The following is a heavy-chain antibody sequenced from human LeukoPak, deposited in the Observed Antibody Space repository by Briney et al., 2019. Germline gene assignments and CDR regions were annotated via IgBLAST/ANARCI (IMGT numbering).Heavy chain of an antibody. Sequence: AETLSLTCTVSGDSISLYYWGWIRQPPGKGLEWIGYIFYSGDNTYNPSLKSRVTMSVDTSKNHFSLKLSSVTAADTAVYYCARDKQPGDYWGQGALVTVSS. D-gene: IGHD1-1*01. J-gene: IGHJ4*02. CDR2: IFYSGDN. V-gene: IGHV4-59*01. CDR3: ARDKQPGDY. CDR1: GDSISLYY.